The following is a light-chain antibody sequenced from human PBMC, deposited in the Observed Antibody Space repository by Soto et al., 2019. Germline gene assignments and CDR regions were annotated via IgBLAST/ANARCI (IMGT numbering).Light chain of an antibody. J-gene: IGLJ1*01. V-gene: IGLV2-18*02. Sequence: SVLTQPPSVSGSPGQSVTISCTGTSRDVGSFNRVSWYQQPPGAAPKLLIYGVTNRPPGVPDRFSGSKSGNTASLTISGLQAEDEADYYCSSLTSSNTYVFGSGTKVTAL. CDR3: SSLTSSNTYV. CDR1: SRDVGSFNR. CDR2: GVT.